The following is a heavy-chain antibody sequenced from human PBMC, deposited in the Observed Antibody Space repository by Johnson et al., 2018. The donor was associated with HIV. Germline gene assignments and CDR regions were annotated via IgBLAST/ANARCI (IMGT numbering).Heavy chain of an antibody. CDR1: GFTFSRYT. CDR2: ISGSGGST. J-gene: IGHJ3*01. V-gene: IGHV3-23*04. CDR3: AKVRRYDPDGAFDV. Sequence: VQLVESGGGVVQPGRSLRLSCAASGFTFSRYTMHWVRQAPGKGLEWVSGISGSGGSTYYADSEKGRFTISRDNSKNTLYLQMNSLRAEDTAVYYCAKVRRYDPDGAFDVWGQGTMVTVSS. D-gene: IGHD3-3*01.